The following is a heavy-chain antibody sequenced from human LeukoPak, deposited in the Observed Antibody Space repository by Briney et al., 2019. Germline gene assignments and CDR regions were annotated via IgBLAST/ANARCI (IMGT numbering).Heavy chain of an antibody. CDR3: ARLLEYYYESSGYMHY. J-gene: IGHJ4*02. V-gene: IGHV3-7*01. CDR1: GFTFREFA. Sequence: GGSLRLSCTSSGFTFREFAVSWVRQAPGKGLEWVANIKQDGSEKYYVDSVKGRFTISRDNAKNSLYLQMNSLRAEDTAVYYCARLLEYYYESSGYMHYWGQGTLVTVSS. CDR2: IKQDGSEK. D-gene: IGHD3-22*01.